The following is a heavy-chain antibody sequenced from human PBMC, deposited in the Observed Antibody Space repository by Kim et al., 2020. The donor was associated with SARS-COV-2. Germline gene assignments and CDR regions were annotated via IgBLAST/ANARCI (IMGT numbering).Heavy chain of an antibody. D-gene: IGHD3-10*01. J-gene: IGHJ6*01. CDR3: IRYRLGRCESYDGMD. Sequence: GGSLRLSCAASGFTFDNAWMSWVRQAPGKGLEWVARIIRKSDGGATDYAASVKGGFSIARDDTKNMLYLQMKRLTKEDTGDYYCIRYRLGRCESYDGMD. CDR2: IIRKSDGGAT. CDR1: GFTFDNAW. V-gene: IGHV3-15*01.